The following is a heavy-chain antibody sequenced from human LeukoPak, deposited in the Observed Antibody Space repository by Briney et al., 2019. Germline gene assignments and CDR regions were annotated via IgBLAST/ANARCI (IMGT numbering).Heavy chain of an antibody. D-gene: IGHD3-3*01. CDR3: ARVNYDFWSAYSPFYYYMDV. Sequence: SETLSLTCTVSADFTHNYYWAWIRQPAGKGLERLGHTFSGGTTKYNPSLESRLTMSADTSKSQFSLKLNSLSAADTAIYYCARVNYDFWSAYSPFYYYMDVWGKGTTVTVSS. V-gene: IGHV4-4*07. CDR1: ADFTHNYY. J-gene: IGHJ6*03. CDR2: TFSGGTT.